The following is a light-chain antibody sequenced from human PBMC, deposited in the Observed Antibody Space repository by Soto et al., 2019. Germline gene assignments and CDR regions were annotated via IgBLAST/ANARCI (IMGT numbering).Light chain of an antibody. Sequence: DIQMTQWPCSLSTSVGDIFTITFQASQDISDNLNWYQQKQGKAPKVLISNVSNLETGVSSRFSGSGSGTDFTFTISSLQAEDVATYYCQQYDDLPTTFGQGTRLEIK. CDR1: QDISDN. CDR2: NVS. J-gene: IGKJ5*01. CDR3: QQYDDLPTT. V-gene: IGKV1-33*01.